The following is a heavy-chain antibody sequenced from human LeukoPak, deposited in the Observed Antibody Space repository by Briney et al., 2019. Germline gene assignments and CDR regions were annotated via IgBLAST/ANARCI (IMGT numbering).Heavy chain of an antibody. CDR2: ISSSGSSI. Sequence: KPGRSLRLSCAASGFTFSDYYMSWIRQAPGKGLEWVSYISSSGSSIYYADSVKGRFTISRDNAKNSLYLQMNSLTAEDTAVYYCARHGPDTAMVTNYWGQGTLVTVSS. D-gene: IGHD5-18*01. J-gene: IGHJ4*02. CDR1: GFTFSDYY. V-gene: IGHV3-11*01. CDR3: ARHGPDTAMVTNY.